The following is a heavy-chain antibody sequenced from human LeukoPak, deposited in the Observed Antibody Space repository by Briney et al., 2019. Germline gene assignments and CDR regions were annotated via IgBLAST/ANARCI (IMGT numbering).Heavy chain of an antibody. CDR3: ARARDGYNFDYFYYYMDV. V-gene: IGHV3-23*01. J-gene: IGHJ6*03. CDR2: ISGSGGST. Sequence: GGSLRLSCAASGFTFSSYAMSWVRQAPGKGLEWVSAISGSGGSTYYADSVKGRFTISRDNSKNTLYLQMNSLRAEDTAVYYCARARDGYNFDYFYYYMDVWGKGTTVTVSS. CDR1: GFTFSSYA. D-gene: IGHD5-24*01.